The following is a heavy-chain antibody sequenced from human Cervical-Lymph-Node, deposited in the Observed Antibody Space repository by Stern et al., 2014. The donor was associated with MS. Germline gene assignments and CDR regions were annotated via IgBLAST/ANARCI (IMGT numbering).Heavy chain of an antibody. V-gene: IGHV3-49*04. J-gene: IGHJ6*02. CDR1: GFRFSAHS. CDR3: AREARMQHDDILAGHGGKHHYFYGMDV. D-gene: IGHD3-9*01. Sequence: EVQLVESGGGLVKPGRSLRLSCATSGFRFSAHSMHWVRQAPGKGLEWVGAIRSKTSGGTTEYAASVKDRFTISRDDSRSSAYLQLNTLTTEDTGVYYCAREARMQHDDILAGHGGKHHYFYGMDVWGQGTTVTVPS. CDR2: IRSKTSGGTT.